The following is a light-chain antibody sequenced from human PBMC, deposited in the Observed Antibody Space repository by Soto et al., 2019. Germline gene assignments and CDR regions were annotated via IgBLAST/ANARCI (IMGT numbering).Light chain of an antibody. CDR1: QNVNNL. CDR3: QQYNKWPIT. Sequence: IVLTQSPASLSVSPGEGATLSCRASQNVNNLLAWYQQKPGRPPRLLIYGASTRATGMPARFSGSGSGTEFTLSINSLQSEDFAVYYCQQYNKWPITFGLGTRLQ. V-gene: IGKV3-15*01. CDR2: GAS. J-gene: IGKJ5*01.